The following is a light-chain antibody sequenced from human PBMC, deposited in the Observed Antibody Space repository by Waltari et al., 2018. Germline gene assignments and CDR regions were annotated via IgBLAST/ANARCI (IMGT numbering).Light chain of an antibody. CDR2: EVS. CDR1: ISDIGRYNF. V-gene: IGLV2-14*01. CDR3: CSYTSTSTYV. J-gene: IGLJ1*01. Sequence: QSALTQPASVSGSPGQSIATSCTGSISDIGRYNFVSWYQHHPGTAPKLIIYEVSKRPSGVSLRFSGSKSGSTASLTISGLQAEDETTYYCCSYTSTSTYVFGNGTKVAVL.